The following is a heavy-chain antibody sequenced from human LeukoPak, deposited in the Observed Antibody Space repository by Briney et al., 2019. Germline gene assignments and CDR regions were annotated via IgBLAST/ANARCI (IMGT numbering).Heavy chain of an antibody. CDR2: INYNGRT. V-gene: IGHV4-39*01. CDR3: TRLASCSRSCYFDY. CDR1: GGSISSSNNF. D-gene: IGHD2-21*01. J-gene: IGHJ4*02. Sequence: SETLSLTCNVFGGSISSSNNFWGWIRQSPEKGLEWIGSINYNGRTYYQSSLKSRAIISIDTSKNQFSLKLGSVTAADTALYYCTRLASCSRSCYFDYWGQGSLVTVSS.